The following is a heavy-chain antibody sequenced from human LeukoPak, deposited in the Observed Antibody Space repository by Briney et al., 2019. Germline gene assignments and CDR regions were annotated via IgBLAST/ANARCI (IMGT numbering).Heavy chain of an antibody. CDR1: GYTFTTSW. CDR2: IYPGDSDT. D-gene: IGHD3-10*01. V-gene: IGHV5-51*01. Sequence: GESLKVSCKGSGYTFTTSWIGWVRQMPGKGLEWMGIIYPGDSDTRYSPSFQGQVTMSADKSISTAYLRWGSLKASDTAIYYCARTASNYGSGSTDPFDYWGRGTLVTVSS. J-gene: IGHJ4*02. CDR3: ARTASNYGSGSTDPFDY.